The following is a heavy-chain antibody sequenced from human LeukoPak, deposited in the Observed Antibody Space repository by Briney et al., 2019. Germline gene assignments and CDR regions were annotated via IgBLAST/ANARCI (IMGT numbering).Heavy chain of an antibody. CDR3: ARNRAYDSFDY. CDR1: GFTFSTSW. D-gene: IGHD5-12*01. CDR2: INEDGSDK. V-gene: IGHV3-7*01. Sequence: GGSLRLSCAASGFTFSTSWMTWVRQAPGKGLELVATINEDGSDKYYLDSVKGRFAISRDNSKNSLYLQINSLTAEDAAVYFCARNRAYDSFDYWGRGTLVTVSS. J-gene: IGHJ4*02.